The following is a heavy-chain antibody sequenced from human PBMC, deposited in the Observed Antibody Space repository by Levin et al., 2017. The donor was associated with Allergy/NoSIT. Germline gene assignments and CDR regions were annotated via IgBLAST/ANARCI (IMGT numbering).Heavy chain of an antibody. CDR3: ARGLFDF. J-gene: IGHJ4*02. V-gene: IGHV3-48*04. CDR2: ISASGSPT. CDR1: GFTFEIYG. D-gene: IGHD5-12*01. Sequence: GGSLRLSCSVSGFTFEIYGMNWVRQAPGKRLEWVSHISASGSPTYYADPVRGRFTISRDNAKQSLYLQMTSLRVEETDVYYCARGLFDFWGQGALVTVSS.